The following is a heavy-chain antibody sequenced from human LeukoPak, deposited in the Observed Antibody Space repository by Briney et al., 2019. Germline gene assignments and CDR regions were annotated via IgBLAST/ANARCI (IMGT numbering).Heavy chain of an antibody. CDR1: GGSFSGYY. CDR2: INHSGST. Sequence: PSETLSLTCAVYGGSFSGYYWSWIRQPPGKGLEWIGEINHSGSTNYNPSLKSRVPISVDTSKNQFSLKLSSVTAADTAVYYCAREVVGGYNWKIRDRYMDVWGKGTTVTVSS. V-gene: IGHV4-34*01. J-gene: IGHJ6*03. CDR3: AREVVGGYNWKIRDRYMDV. D-gene: IGHD1-20*01.